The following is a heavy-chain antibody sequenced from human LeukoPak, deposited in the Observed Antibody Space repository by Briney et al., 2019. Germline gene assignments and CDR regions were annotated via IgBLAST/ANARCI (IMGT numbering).Heavy chain of an antibody. CDR2: INPNSGGT. CDR1: GYTFTGYY. CDR3: ARVSSGWSDAFDI. D-gene: IGHD6-19*01. V-gene: IGHV1-2*02. J-gene: IGHJ3*02. Sequence: ASVKVSCKASGYTFTGYYMHWVRQAPGQGLEWMGWINPNSGGTNYAQKFQGRVTMTRDTSISTAYMERSRLRSDDTAVYYCARVSSGWSDAFDIWGQGTMVTVSS.